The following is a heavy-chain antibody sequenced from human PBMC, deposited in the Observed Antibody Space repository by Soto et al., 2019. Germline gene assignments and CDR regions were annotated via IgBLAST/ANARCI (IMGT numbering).Heavy chain of an antibody. D-gene: IGHD1-26*01. CDR2: ISGSGGST. CDR3: AKGRKATDKWTPFDY. Sequence: EVQLLESGGGLVQPGGSLRLSCAASGFTFSSYTMSWVRQAPGKGLEWVSAISGSGGSTYYADSVKGRFTISRDNSKNTLYLQMNSLRAEDTAVYYCAKGRKATDKWTPFDYWGQGTLVTVSS. J-gene: IGHJ4*02. CDR1: GFTFSSYT. V-gene: IGHV3-23*01.